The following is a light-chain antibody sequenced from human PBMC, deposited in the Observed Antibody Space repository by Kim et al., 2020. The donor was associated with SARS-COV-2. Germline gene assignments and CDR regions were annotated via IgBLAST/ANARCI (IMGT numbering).Light chain of an antibody. Sequence: SSELTQDPAVSVAVGQTVKITCQGDSLRRYYASWYQQKPGQAPILVIYGRNNRPSGIPERLSGSTSGNTASLIITGAQAEDEADYYCYSRGSSENVLFGGGTQLTVL. V-gene: IGLV3-19*01. CDR2: GRN. J-gene: IGLJ2*01. CDR3: YSRGSSENVL. CDR1: SLRRYY.